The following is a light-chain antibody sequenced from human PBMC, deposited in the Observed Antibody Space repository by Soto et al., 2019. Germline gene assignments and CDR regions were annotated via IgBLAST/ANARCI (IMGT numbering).Light chain of an antibody. CDR3: QQYGSSGT. CDR2: GAS. Sequence: EIVWTQSPCTLSLSPGGRSTLSCMASQSVSNNYLAWYQQKPGQAPRLLIYGASNRATGIPDRFSGSGSGTDFTLTISRLEPEDFAVYYCQQYGSSGTFGQGTKVDI. V-gene: IGKV3-20*01. CDR1: QSVSNNY. J-gene: IGKJ1*01.